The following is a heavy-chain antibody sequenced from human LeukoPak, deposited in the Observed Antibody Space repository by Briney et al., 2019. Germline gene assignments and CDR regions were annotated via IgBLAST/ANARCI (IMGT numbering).Heavy chain of an antibody. CDR2: IRYDRSNK. D-gene: IGHD2-21*01. CDR3: AKGYCGGDDCFNWFDL. CDR1: GFTFSSYG. J-gene: IGHJ5*02. V-gene: IGHV3-30*02. Sequence: GGSLRLSRAASGFTFSSYGMHWVRQAPGKGLEWVAFIRYDRSNKYYADSVKGRFTISRDNSKNTLYLQMNSLRAEDTAVYYCAKGYCGGDDCFNWFDLWGQGTLVTVSS.